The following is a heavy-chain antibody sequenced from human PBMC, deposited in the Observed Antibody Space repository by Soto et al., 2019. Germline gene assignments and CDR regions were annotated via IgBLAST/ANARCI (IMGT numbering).Heavy chain of an antibody. Sequence: SETLSLTCAVYGGSFSGYYWSWIRQPPGKGLEWIGEINHSGSTNYNPSLKSRVTISVETSKNQFSLKLSSVTAADTAVYYCARSGRITIFGVVISSGYMDVWGKGTTVTVSS. CDR2: INHSGST. D-gene: IGHD3-3*01. V-gene: IGHV4-34*01. CDR3: ARSGRITIFGVVISSGYMDV. J-gene: IGHJ6*03. CDR1: GGSFSGYY.